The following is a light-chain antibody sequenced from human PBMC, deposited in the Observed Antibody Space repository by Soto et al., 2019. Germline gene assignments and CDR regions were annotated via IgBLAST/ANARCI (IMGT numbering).Light chain of an antibody. CDR1: QSVSSSY. J-gene: IGKJ5*01. V-gene: IGKV3-20*01. Sequence: EIVLTQSPGTLSLSPGERATLSCRASQSVSSSYLAWYQQKPGQAPRLPSSGASGRATGIPDRFSGSGSGTNFTLTISRLEPEDFALYYCQQYGGSPITFGQGTRLEIK. CDR3: QQYGGSPIT. CDR2: GAS.